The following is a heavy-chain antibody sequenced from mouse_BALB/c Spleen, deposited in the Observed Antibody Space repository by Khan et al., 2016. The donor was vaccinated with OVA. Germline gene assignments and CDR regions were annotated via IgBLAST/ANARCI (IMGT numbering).Heavy chain of an antibody. CDR3: TRRGTARATLWFAY. J-gene: IGHJ3*01. V-gene: IGHV1S81*02. Sequence: QVQLQQSGAELVKPGASVKLSCKASGYTFTSYYMYWLKQRPGQGLEWIGEINPSNGGTNFNEKFKSKATLTVDKSSSTAYMQLSSLTTEDSAVVSCTRRGTARATLWFAYWGQGTLVTVSA. CDR1: GYTFTSYY. D-gene: IGHD3-2*01. CDR2: INPSNGGT.